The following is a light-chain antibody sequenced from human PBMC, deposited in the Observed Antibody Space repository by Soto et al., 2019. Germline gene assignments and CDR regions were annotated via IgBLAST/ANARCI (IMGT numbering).Light chain of an antibody. J-gene: IGLJ2*01. Sequence: QSALTQPASVSGSPGQSITISCTGTSSDVGGYNYVSWYQQHPGKAPKLMIYDVSNRPSGVSNRFSGSKSGNTASLTISGLQAEDEADYYCSSDTSRSTPVVFGGGTKLTVL. CDR3: SSDTSRSTPVV. CDR2: DVS. CDR1: SSDVGGYNY. V-gene: IGLV2-14*01.